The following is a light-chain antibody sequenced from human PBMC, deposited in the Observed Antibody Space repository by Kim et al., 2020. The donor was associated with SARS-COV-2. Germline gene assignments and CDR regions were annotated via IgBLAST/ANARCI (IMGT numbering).Light chain of an antibody. CDR1: SGSVSTSYY. Sequence: QTVVTQEPSFSVSPGGTVTLTCGLSSGSVSTSYYPSWYQQTPGQAPRTLIYNTNTRCSGVPDRFSGSILGNKAALTITGAQADDESDYYCVLYMGSGIWVFGGGTKLTVL. V-gene: IGLV8-61*01. J-gene: IGLJ3*02. CDR2: NTN. CDR3: VLYMGSGIWV.